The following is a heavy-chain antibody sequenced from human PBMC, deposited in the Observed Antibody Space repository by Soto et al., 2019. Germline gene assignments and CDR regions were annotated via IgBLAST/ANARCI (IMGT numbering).Heavy chain of an antibody. J-gene: IGHJ5*02. V-gene: IGHV4-30-4*01. CDR1: GGSISSGDYY. Sequence: SETLSLTCTVCGGSISSGDYYWSWIRQPPGKGLEWIGYIYYSGITYYNPSLKSRVTISVDTSKNQFSLKLSSVTAADTAVYYCARERRGGYWFDPWGQGTLVTVYS. CDR2: IYYSGIT. CDR3: ARERRGGYWFDP.